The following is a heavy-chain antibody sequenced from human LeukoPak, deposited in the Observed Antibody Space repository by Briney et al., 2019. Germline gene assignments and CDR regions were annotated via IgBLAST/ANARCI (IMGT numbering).Heavy chain of an antibody. V-gene: IGHV3-23*01. J-gene: IGHJ6*03. CDR1: GFAFSSHG. CDR3: AKCILTGYYKGYMDV. CDR2: ISGSGGSS. Sequence: GGTLRLSCAASGFAFSSHGMSWVRQAPGKGLEWVSAISGSGGSSFYADSVKGRFTISRDNSKNTLYLQMNSLRAEDTAVYYCAKCILTGYYKGYMDVWGKGTTVTISS. D-gene: IGHD3-9*01.